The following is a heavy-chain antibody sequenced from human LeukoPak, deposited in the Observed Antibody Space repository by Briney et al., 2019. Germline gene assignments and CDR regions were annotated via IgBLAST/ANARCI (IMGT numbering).Heavy chain of an antibody. J-gene: IGHJ4*02. CDR2: ISSGSSLI. CDR3: ARLRRHYDILTGYYNGPPDY. CDR1: GSTFGSYA. Sequence: GGSLRLSCAASGSTFGSYAMNWGSQAPGKGVEWVSSISSGSSLIYYADSVKGGFTIARDNAKNSLYLQMNSLRPEDTAIYYCARLRRHYDILTGYYNGPPDYWGQGTLVTVSS. D-gene: IGHD3-9*01. V-gene: IGHV3-21*01.